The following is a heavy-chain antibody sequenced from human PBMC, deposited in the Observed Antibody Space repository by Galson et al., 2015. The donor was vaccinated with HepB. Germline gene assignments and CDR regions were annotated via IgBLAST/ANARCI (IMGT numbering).Heavy chain of an antibody. V-gene: IGHV3-30*04. CDR1: GLTFSSYA. D-gene: IGHD6-19*01. Sequence: SLRLSCAASGLTFSSYAMHWVRQAPGKGLEWVAVISYDGSNKYYADSVKGRFTISRDNSKNTLYLQMNSLRAEDTAVYYCADLSGWYGTDEDYWGQGTLVTVSS. CDR2: ISYDGSNK. CDR3: ADLSGWYGTDEDY. J-gene: IGHJ4*02.